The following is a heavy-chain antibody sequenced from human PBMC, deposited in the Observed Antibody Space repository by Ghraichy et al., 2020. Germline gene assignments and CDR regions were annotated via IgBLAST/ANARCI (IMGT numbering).Heavy chain of an antibody. CDR2: VSSGGRNT. CDR3: AKEGVVVGGDAFDV. V-gene: IGHV3-23*01. Sequence: GGSRRLSCAASGFTFSSHGMSWVRQAPGMGLEWVSAVSSGGRNTYYADPVKGRFTISRDNSQNTLYLQMNSLRTEDTAVYYCAKEGVVVGGDAFDVWGQGTMITVSS. J-gene: IGHJ3*01. D-gene: IGHD2-21*01. CDR1: GFTFSSHG.